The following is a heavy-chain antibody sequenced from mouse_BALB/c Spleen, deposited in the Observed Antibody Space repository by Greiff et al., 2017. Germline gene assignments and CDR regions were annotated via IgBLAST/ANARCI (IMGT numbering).Heavy chain of an antibody. D-gene: IGHD2-14*01. CDR1: GFTFSSYG. Sequence: EVKVVESGGGLVQPGGSLKLSCAASGFTFSSYGMSWVRQTPDKRLELVATINSNGGSTYYPDSVKGRFTISRDNAKNTLYLQMSSLKSEDTAMYYCARVYYRYDEGFAYWGQGTLVTVSA. V-gene: IGHV5-6-3*01. J-gene: IGHJ3*01. CDR2: INSNGGST. CDR3: ARVYYRYDEGFAY.